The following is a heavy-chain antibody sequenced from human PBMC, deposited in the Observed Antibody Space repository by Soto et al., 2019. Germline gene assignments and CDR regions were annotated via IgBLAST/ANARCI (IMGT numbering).Heavy chain of an antibody. D-gene: IGHD3-10*02. CDR2: INGDGSST. CDR3: ARAPAMLAYGMDV. V-gene: IGHV3-74*01. J-gene: IGHJ6*02. Sequence: EVQLEESGGGLVQPGGSLRISCAASGFTFNSYWMYWVRQAPGKGLVWVSRINGDGSSTSYADSVKGRFTISRDSAKNTVHLQMNSLSAEDTAVYYCARAPAMLAYGMDVWGQGTTVTVSS. CDR1: GFTFNSYW.